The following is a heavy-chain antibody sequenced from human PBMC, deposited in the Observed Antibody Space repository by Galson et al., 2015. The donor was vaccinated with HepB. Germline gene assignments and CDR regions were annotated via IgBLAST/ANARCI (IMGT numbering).Heavy chain of an antibody. CDR1: GYTFTGYC. J-gene: IGHJ5*02. CDR3: ARGSYDFWSGYSPFDP. CDR2: INPNSGGT. Sequence: SVKVSCKASGYTFTGYCMHWVRQAPGQGLEWMGWINPNSGGTNYAQKFQGWVTMTRDTSISTAYMERSRLRSDDTAVYYCARGSYDFWSGYSPFDPWGQGTLVTVSS. V-gene: IGHV1-2*04. D-gene: IGHD3-3*01.